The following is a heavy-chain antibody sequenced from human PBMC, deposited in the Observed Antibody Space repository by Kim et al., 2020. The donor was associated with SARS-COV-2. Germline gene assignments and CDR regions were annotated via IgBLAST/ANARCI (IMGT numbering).Heavy chain of an antibody. V-gene: IGHV3-33*01. CDR1: GFTFSSYG. D-gene: IGHD2-2*01. J-gene: IGHJ4*02. Sequence: GGSLRLSCAASGFTFSSYGMHWVRQAPGKGLEWVAVIWYDGSNKYYADSVKGRFTISRDNSKNTLYLQMNSLRAEDTAVYYCARALLPQADYFDYWGQGTLVTVSS. CDR2: IWYDGSNK. CDR3: ARALLPQADYFDY.